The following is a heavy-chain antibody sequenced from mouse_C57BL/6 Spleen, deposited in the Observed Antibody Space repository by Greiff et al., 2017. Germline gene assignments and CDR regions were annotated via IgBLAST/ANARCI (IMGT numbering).Heavy chain of an antibody. V-gene: IGHV2-2*01. CDR3: ARKGHGNRDWFAY. Sequence: VKLMESGPGLVQPSQSLSITCTVSGFSLTSYGVHWVRQSPGKGLEWLGVIWSGGSTDYNAAFISRLSISKDNSKSQVFFKMNSLQADDTAIYYCARKGHGNRDWFAYWGQGTLVTVSA. D-gene: IGHD2-1*01. J-gene: IGHJ3*01. CDR2: IWSGGST. CDR1: GFSLTSYG.